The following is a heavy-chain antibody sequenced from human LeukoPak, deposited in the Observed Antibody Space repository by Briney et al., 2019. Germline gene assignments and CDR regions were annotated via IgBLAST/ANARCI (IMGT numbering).Heavy chain of an antibody. J-gene: IGHJ4*02. CDR1: GYTFTSYY. D-gene: IGHD1-26*01. CDR3: ARKVVSGSYYDY. CDR2: INPNSGGT. Sequence: ASVKVSCKASGYTFTSYYMHWVRQAPGQGLEWMGRINPNSGGTNYAQKFQGRVTMTRDTSISTAYRELSRLRSDDTAVYYCARKVVSGSYYDYWGQGTLVTVSS. V-gene: IGHV1-2*06.